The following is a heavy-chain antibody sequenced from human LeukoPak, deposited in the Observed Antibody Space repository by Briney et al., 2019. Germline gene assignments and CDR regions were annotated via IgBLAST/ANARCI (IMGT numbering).Heavy chain of an antibody. D-gene: IGHD2-15*01. CDR3: ARGRYCNGGNCYLDY. CDR2: VKQDGSDK. V-gene: IGHV3-7*01. Sequence: GGSLRLSCAASGFTFSSYWMNWVRQAPGKGLEWVANVKQDGSDKYYVDSVKGRFTISRDNAENSLYLQMYSLRAEDTAVYYCARGRYCNGGNCYLDYWGQGSLVTVSS. CDR1: GFTFSSYW. J-gene: IGHJ4*02.